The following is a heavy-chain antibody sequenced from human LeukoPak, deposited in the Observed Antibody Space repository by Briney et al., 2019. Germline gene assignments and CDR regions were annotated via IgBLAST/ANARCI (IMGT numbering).Heavy chain of an antibody. D-gene: IGHD3-3*01. J-gene: IGHJ4*02. V-gene: IGHV4-38-2*02. CDR3: ARDGIFGVVNYYFDY. CDR2: IYTGGST. Sequence: PSETLSLTCAVSGYSISSGYYWGWIRQPPGKGLEWIGRIYTGGSTNYNPSLKSRVTISVDTSKNQFSLKLSSVTAADTAVYYCARDGIFGVVNYYFDYWGQGTLVTVSS. CDR1: GYSISSGYY.